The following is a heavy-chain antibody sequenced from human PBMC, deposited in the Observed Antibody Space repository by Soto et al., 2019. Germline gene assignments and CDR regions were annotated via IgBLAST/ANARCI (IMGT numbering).Heavy chain of an antibody. V-gene: IGHV4-39*01. J-gene: IGHJ4*02. D-gene: IGHD3-22*01. Sequence: SETLSLTCTVSGGSISSSSYYWGWIRQPPGKGLEWIGSIYYSGSTYYNPSLKSRVTISVDTSKNQFSLKLSSVTAADTAVYYCARRINYYDSSGYYSVSYFDYCGQGTLVTVSS. CDR3: ARRINYYDSSGYYSVSYFDY. CDR1: GGSISSSSYY. CDR2: IYYSGST.